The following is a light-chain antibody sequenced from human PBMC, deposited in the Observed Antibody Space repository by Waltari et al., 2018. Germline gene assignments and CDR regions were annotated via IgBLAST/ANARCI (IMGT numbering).Light chain of an antibody. V-gene: IGKV3-11*01. CDR2: DAS. J-gene: IGKJ4*01. CDR1: QNLSSY. Sequence: EIVLTQSPATLSLSPGERATLSCRASQNLSSYFAWYQQKPGQPPRLLIYDASNRAAGIPARFGGTGSGTDFTLTISSLEPEDFVVYYCQQRSNWPLTFGGGTKVEI. CDR3: QQRSNWPLT.